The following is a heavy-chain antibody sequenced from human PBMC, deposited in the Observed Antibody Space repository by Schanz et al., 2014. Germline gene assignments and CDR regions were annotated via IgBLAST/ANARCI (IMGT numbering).Heavy chain of an antibody. CDR1: GFTLSSYA. CDR3: ARDRGYCSGGSCLTFDY. J-gene: IGHJ4*02. CDR2: ISYDGSNK. V-gene: IGHV3-30-3*01. D-gene: IGHD2-15*01. Sequence: QVQLVESEGGVVQPGRSLRLSCAAYGFTLSSYAMHWVRQAPGKGLEWVAVISYDGSNKYYADSVKGRFTISRDNSKNTLYLQMNTLRAEDTAVYYCARDRGYCSGGSCLTFDYWGQGTLVTVSS.